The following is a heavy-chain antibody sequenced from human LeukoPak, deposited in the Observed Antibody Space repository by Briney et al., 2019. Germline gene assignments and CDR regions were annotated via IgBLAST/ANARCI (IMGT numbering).Heavy chain of an antibody. V-gene: IGHV1-69*04. J-gene: IGHJ3*02. CDR2: IIPILGIA. CDR3: ASPYDSSDAFDI. Sequence: SVKVSCKASGGTFSSYAISWVRQAPGQGLEWMGRIIPILGIANYAQKFQGRVTITADKSTSTAYMELSSLRSEDTAVYYCASPYDSSDAFDIWGQGTMVTVSS. CDR1: GGTFSSYA. D-gene: IGHD3-22*01.